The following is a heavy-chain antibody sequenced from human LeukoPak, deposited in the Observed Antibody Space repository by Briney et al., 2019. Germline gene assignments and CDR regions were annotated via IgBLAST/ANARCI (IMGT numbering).Heavy chain of an antibody. V-gene: IGHV3-7*01. J-gene: IGHJ4*02. Sequence: GVSLRLSCAASGFTFSDFWMGGVRQAPGKGLVWVANINQGGSESYYVDSVKGRFTISRDNAKKSLFLQMNSLRAEDTAVYYCTKGRSNHYWGQGTLVTVST. CDR2: INQGGSES. D-gene: IGHD4-11*01. CDR1: GFTFSDFW. CDR3: TKGRSNHY.